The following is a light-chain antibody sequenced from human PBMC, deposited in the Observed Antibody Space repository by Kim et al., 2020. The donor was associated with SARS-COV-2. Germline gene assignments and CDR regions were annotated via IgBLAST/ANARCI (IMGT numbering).Light chain of an antibody. Sequence: QSVLTQPPSASGTPGQRVTISCSGSSSNIGTNTVYWYQQLPGTAPKLLIYGNTQRPSGVPDRFSGSKSGTSASLAISGLQSEDEADYYCAAWDDSLNGHVSGTGTKVTVL. V-gene: IGLV1-44*01. J-gene: IGLJ1*01. CDR2: GNT. CDR3: AAWDDSLNGHV. CDR1: SSNIGTNT.